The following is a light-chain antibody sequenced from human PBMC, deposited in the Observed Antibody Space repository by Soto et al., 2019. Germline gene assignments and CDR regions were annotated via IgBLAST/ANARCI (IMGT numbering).Light chain of an antibody. CDR1: TSDVGGYNY. Sequence: QSALTQPDSVSGSPGQSITISCTGATSDVGGYNYVSWYQQYPGKAPELVVCDISNRPAGVSNRFSGSKSGNTASLTISGLQAEDEADYYCSSYTSSNTLAFGGGTKLTVL. CDR3: SSYTSSNTLA. CDR2: DIS. V-gene: IGLV2-14*01. J-gene: IGLJ3*02.